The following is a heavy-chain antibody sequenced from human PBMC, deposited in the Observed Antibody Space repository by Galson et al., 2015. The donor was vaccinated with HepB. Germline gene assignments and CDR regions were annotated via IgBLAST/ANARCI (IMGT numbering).Heavy chain of an antibody. CDR3: ARGPPIYYYYYMDV. CDR2: TYYRSKWYN. Sequence: CAISGDSVSSNSAAWNWIRQSPSRGLEWLGRTYYRSKWYNDYAVSVKGRITINPDTSKNQFSLQLNSVTPEDTAVYYCARGPPIYYYYYMDVWGKGTTVTVSS. CDR1: GDSVSSNSAA. J-gene: IGHJ6*03. V-gene: IGHV6-1*01.